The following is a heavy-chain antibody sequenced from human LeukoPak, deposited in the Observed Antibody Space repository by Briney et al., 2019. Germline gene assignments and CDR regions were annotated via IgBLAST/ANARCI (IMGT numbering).Heavy chain of an antibody. CDR3: ARVIXXXXXWSGYDY. V-gene: IGHV3-48*04. CDR2: ITSSSSNI. CDR1: RFTFSSYS. J-gene: IGHJ4*02. Sequence: PGGSLRLSCAASRFTFSSYSMNWVRQAPGKGLEWVSXITSSSSNIFYADSVRGRFTISRDNAKNSLYLQMNSLRAEDTAVYYCARVIXXXXXWSGYDYWGQGTLVTVSS. D-gene: IGHD3-3*01.